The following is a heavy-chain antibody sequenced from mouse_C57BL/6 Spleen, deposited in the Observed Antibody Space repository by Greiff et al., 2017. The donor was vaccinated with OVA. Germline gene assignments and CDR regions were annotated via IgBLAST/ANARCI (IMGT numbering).Heavy chain of an antibody. CDR1: GFNIKNTY. CDR3: AIHYYGSSYFDY. Sequence: EVQGVESVAELVRPGASVKLSCTASGFNIKNTYMHWVKQRPEQGLEWIGRIDPANGNTKYAPKFQGKATITADTSSNTAYLQLSSLTSEDTAIYYCAIHYYGSSYFDYWGQGTTLTVSS. J-gene: IGHJ2*01. CDR2: IDPANGNT. V-gene: IGHV14-3*01. D-gene: IGHD1-1*01.